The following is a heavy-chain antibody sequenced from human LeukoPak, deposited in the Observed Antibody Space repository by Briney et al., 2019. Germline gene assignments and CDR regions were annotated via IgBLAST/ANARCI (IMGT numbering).Heavy chain of an antibody. CDR2: IKEDGSER. CDR3: ARERARAFDI. CDR1: AFIFSGHW. J-gene: IGHJ3*02. V-gene: IGHV3-7*03. Sequence: GGSLRLSCEASAFIFSGHWLNWVRQTPGKGLEWVASIKEDGSERQYVDSVKGRFTISRDNAKNSLYLQMNSLRAEDTAVYYCARERARAFDIWGQGTMVTVSS.